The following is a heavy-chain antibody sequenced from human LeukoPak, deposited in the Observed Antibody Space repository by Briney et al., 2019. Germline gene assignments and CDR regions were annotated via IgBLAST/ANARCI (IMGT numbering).Heavy chain of an antibody. CDR1: GFTFSSYT. CDR3: ARDSWTENYYGMDV. D-gene: IGHD3/OR15-3a*01. Sequence: QTGGSLRLSCAASGFTFSSYTMTWVRQAPGKGLEWVSSISSSSCTTYYADSVKGRFTISRDNAKNSLYLQMNSLRAEDTAVYYCARDSWTENYYGMDVWGQGTTVTVSS. CDR2: ISSSSCTT. V-gene: IGHV3-48*04. J-gene: IGHJ6*02.